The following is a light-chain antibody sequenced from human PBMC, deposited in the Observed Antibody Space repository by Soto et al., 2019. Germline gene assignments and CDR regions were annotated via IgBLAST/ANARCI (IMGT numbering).Light chain of an antibody. CDR1: QSVSSNY. CDR3: HQYGSSPFT. CDR2: GAS. J-gene: IGKJ3*01. Sequence: EIVLTQSPGTLSLSPGERATLSCRASQSVSSNYLAWHQQKPGQAPRLLIYGASSRAAGIPDRFRGSGSGIDFTLTISRLEPEDFAVYYCHQYGSSPFTFGPGTKGDIK. V-gene: IGKV3-20*01.